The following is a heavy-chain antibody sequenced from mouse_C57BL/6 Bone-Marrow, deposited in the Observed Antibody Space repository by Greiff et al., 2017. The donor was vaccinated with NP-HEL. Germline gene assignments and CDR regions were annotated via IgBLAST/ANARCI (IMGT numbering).Heavy chain of an antibody. CDR1: GFTFSDYY. V-gene: IGHV5-12*01. Sequence: EVKVEESGGGLVQPGGSLKLSCAASGFTFSDYYMYWVRQTPEKRLEWVAYISNGGGSTYYPDTVKGRFTISRDNAKNTLYLQMSRLKSEDTAMYYCARHYYWGQGTSVTVSS. J-gene: IGHJ4*01. CDR2: ISNGGGST. CDR3: ARHYY.